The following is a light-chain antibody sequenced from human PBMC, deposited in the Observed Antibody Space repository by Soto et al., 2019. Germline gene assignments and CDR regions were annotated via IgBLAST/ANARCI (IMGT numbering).Light chain of an antibody. CDR1: QSVSSTY. J-gene: IGKJ2*01. V-gene: IGKV3-20*01. Sequence: EIVLTQSPGTLSLSPGERATLSCRASQSVSSTYLAWYQQNPGQAPRLLIYGASSRATGIPDRFSGSGSGTDFTLTISRLEPEDFAVYFCQQYGSSPYTFGQGTKVEIK. CDR3: QQYGSSPYT. CDR2: GAS.